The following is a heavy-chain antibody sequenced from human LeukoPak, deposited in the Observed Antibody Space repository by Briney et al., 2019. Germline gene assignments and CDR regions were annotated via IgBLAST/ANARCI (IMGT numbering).Heavy chain of an antibody. D-gene: IGHD4-17*01. V-gene: IGHV4-38-2*02. Sequence: PSETLSLTCTVSGYSISSGYYWGWIRQPPGKGLEWIGSIYHSGSTYYNPSLKSRVTISVDTSKNRFSLKLSSVTAADTAVYYCARSEGSSYGDQGIFDYWGQGTLVTVSS. CDR1: GYSISSGYY. CDR3: ARSEGSSYGDQGIFDY. CDR2: IYHSGST. J-gene: IGHJ4*02.